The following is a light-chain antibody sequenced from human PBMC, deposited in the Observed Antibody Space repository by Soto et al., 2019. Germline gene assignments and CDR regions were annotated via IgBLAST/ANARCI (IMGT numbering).Light chain of an antibody. CDR2: WAS. CDR3: QQVYAAPLT. J-gene: IGKJ4*01. Sequence: DIVMTQSPDSLAVSLGERATINCKSSQSILSSSNNRDYLAWFQHKPGLPPKLLFTWASTRESGVPDRFTASGSGTDFTLTITSLQAEDVAVYYCQQVYAAPLTYGGGTKVEI. V-gene: IGKV4-1*01. CDR1: QSILSSSNNRDY.